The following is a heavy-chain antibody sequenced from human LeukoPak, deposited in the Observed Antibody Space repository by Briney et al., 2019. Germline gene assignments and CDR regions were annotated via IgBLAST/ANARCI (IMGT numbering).Heavy chain of an antibody. Sequence: GESLKISCKGSGYSFTSYWIGWVRQMPGKGLEWMGIIYPGDSDTGYSPSFQGQVTISADKSISTAYLQWSSLKASDTAMYYCARLRGSGSYPYYFDYWGQGTLVTVSS. V-gene: IGHV5-51*01. CDR3: ARLRGSGSYPYYFDY. CDR1: GYSFTSYW. D-gene: IGHD3-10*01. CDR2: IYPGDSDT. J-gene: IGHJ4*02.